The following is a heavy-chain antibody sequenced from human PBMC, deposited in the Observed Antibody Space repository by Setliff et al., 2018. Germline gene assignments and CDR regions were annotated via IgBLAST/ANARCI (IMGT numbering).Heavy chain of an antibody. D-gene: IGHD4-17*01. CDR3: ARAPLRTLRYYYYYYMDV. J-gene: IGHJ6*03. CDR2: INHSGST. CDR1: GGSFSGYY. V-gene: IGHV4-34*01. Sequence: SETLSLTCAVYGGSFSGYYWSWIRQPPGKGLEWIGEINHSGSTNYNPSLKSRVTISVDTSKNQFSLKLSSVSAADTAVYYCARAPLRTLRYYYYYYMDVWGKGTTVTVSS.